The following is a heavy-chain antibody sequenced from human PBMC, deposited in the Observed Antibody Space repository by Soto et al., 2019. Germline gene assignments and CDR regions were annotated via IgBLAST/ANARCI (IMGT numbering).Heavy chain of an antibody. V-gene: IGHV4-59*01. Sequence: SETLSLTCTVSGDSISNYYWNWIRQPPGKGLEWIGDIYHSGNTNYNPSLKSRVTISVDTSKNQFSLKLSSVTAADAAVYYCARGPYYCSSTTCSYNWFDPWGRGTLVTVSS. CDR3: ARGPYYCSSTTCSYNWFDP. D-gene: IGHD2-2*01. CDR1: GDSISNYY. J-gene: IGHJ5*02. CDR2: IYHSGNT.